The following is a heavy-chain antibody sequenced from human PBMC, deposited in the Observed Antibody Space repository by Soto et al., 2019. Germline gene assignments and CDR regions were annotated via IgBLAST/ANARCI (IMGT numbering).Heavy chain of an antibody. V-gene: IGHV1-18*01. D-gene: IGHD4-17*01. J-gene: IGHJ4*02. Sequence: ASVKVSCKASGYIFTSYGISWVRQAPGQGLEWMGWISGYNGKTTYAQNFQGRVTMTTDRSTSTAYMDLSSLRSDDTALYYCTRDNRFSDYGGNHYFDYWGQGSLVTVSS. CDR3: TRDNRFSDYGGNHYFDY. CDR2: ISGYNGKT. CDR1: GYIFTSYG.